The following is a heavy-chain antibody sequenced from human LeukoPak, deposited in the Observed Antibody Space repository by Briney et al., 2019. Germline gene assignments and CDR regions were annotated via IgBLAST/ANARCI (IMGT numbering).Heavy chain of an antibody. Sequence: SQTLSLTCTVSGGSISSGSCYWSWIRQPAGKGLEWIGRIYTSGSTNYNPSLKSRVTISVDTSKNQFSLKLSSVTAADTAVYYCASSDFWSGSVNYWGQGTLVTVSS. D-gene: IGHD3-3*01. J-gene: IGHJ4*02. CDR2: IYTSGST. CDR3: ASSDFWSGSVNY. V-gene: IGHV4-61*02. CDR1: GGSISSGSCY.